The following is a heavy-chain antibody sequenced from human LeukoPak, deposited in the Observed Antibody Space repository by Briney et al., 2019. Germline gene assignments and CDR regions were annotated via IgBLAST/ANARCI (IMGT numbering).Heavy chain of an antibody. D-gene: IGHD1-26*01. V-gene: IGHV1-69*13. CDR3: ARGVRNSGSYYVDY. CDR2: IIPVFGTT. Sequence: GASVKVSCKASGGTFTNYAFTWVRQAAGQGLEWMGGIIPVFGTTNYAQKLQGRVTITADESTTTAYMELRSLRSEDTAVYYCARGVRNSGSYYVDYWGQGTPVTVSS. CDR1: GGTFTNYA. J-gene: IGHJ4*02.